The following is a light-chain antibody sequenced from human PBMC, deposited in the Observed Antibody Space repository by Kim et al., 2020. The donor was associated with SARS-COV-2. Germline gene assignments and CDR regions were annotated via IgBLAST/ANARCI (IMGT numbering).Light chain of an antibody. CDR2: EVS. CDR3: QHYENSPRT. J-gene: IGKJ1*01. V-gene: IGKV3-20*01. CDR1: QSVGFNY. Sequence: VLTQSPGTLSLSPGERATLSCRASQSVGFNYLAWYQQKPGQAPRRLIYEVSTRASGIPDRFSGGGSGTDFTLTISRLEPEDFAVYYCQHYENSPRTFGQGTKVDIK.